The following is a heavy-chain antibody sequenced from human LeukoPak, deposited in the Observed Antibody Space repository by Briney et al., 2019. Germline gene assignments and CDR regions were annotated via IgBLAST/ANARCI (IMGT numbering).Heavy chain of an antibody. J-gene: IGHJ6*04. Sequence: PGRSLRLSCSASGFIFRNFWMHWVRQAPGKGPVWVSRINNDGKLVTYADSVKGRFTISRDSAKDTVFLQMNSLRVEDTALYYCVRGLGDVWGKGTLVTVSS. D-gene: IGHD4-11*01. CDR1: GFIFRNFW. CDR3: VRGLGDV. CDR2: INNDGKLV. V-gene: IGHV3-74*01.